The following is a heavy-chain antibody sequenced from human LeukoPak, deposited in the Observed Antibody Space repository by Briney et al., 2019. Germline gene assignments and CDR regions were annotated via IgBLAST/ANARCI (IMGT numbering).Heavy chain of an antibody. CDR2: IYHSGST. CDR1: GFTFSSYEM. V-gene: IGHV4-4*02. Sequence: GSLRLSCAASGFTFSSYEMNWVRQPPGKGLEWIGEIYHSGSTNYNPSLKSRVTISVDKSKNQFSLKLSSVTAADTAVYYCARGVVVAATLGNWFDPWGQGTLVTVSS. D-gene: IGHD2-15*01. CDR3: ARGVVVAATLGNWFDP. J-gene: IGHJ5*02.